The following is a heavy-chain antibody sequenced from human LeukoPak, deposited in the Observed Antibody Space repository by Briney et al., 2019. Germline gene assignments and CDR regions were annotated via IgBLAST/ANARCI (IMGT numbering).Heavy chain of an antibody. V-gene: IGHV3-23*01. J-gene: IGHJ5*02. CDR2: MSDIGPNT. CDR1: GFTVTDYA. CDR3: AKACRSGWYRSGFDP. D-gene: IGHD6-19*01. Sequence: GGSLRLSCAASGFTVTDYAMTWIRQSPGKGLEWVSSMSDIGPNTYYADSVKGRFTISRDTSKNTLFLQMNSLRAEDTAVYYCAKACRSGWYRSGFDPWGQGTLVTVSS.